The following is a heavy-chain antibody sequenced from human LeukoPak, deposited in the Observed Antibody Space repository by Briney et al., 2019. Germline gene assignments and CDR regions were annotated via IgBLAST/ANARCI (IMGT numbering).Heavy chain of an antibody. CDR2: IKQDGSEK. V-gene: IGHV3-7*01. CDR1: GFTSGSYW. J-gene: IGHJ4*02. D-gene: IGHD6-19*01. CDR3: ARDRGSSGWYEFDY. Sequence: GGSLRLSCAASGFTSGSYWMSWVRQAPGKGLEWVASIKQDGSEKYYVDSVKGRFTISRDNAKNSLYLQMNSLRAEDTAVYYCARDRGSSGWYEFDYWGQGTLVTVSS.